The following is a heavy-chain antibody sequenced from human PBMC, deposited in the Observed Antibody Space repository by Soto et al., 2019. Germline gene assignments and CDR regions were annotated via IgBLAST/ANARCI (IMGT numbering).Heavy chain of an antibody. D-gene: IGHD3-22*01. J-gene: IGHJ4*02. CDR1: GCPFSSYG. CDR3: ARDLVDYDSSGYYSRPHLFDY. CDR2: IWYDGSNK. Sequence: GGSLRLYCAASGCPFSSYGMHWVCLAPRKGLEWVAVIWYDGSNKYYADSVKGRFTISRDNSKNTLYLQMNSLRAEDTAVYYCARDLVDYDSSGYYSRPHLFDYWGQGT. V-gene: IGHV3-33*01.